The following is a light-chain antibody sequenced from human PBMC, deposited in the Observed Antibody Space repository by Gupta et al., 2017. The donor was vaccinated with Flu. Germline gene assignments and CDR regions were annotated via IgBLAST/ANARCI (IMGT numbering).Light chain of an antibody. V-gene: IGKV1-33*01. J-gene: IGKJ3*01. CDR2: DAS. CDR1: QDISNF. Sequence: DIQMTQSPSSLSASVGDRVTITCQASQDISNFLNWYHQKPGKAPNLLIYDASKLEIGVPSRFSGSGSGTDFSFTINSLQPEDVGTYYCQQYASVPPTFGPGTKVDVK. CDR3: QQYASVPPT.